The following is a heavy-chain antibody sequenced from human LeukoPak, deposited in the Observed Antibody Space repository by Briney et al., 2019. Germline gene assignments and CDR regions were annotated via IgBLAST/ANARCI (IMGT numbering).Heavy chain of an antibody. Sequence: SETLSLTCTVSGGSISSSGYYWGWIRQPPGKGLEWIGSIYYSGSTYYNPSLKSRVTISVDTSKNQFSLKLSSVTAADTAVYYSASNYGSGVHGGFDIWAKGQWSPSLQ. J-gene: IGHJ3*02. CDR1: GGSISSSGYY. CDR2: IYYSGST. D-gene: IGHD3-10*01. CDR3: ASNYGSGVHGGFDI. V-gene: IGHV4-39*01.